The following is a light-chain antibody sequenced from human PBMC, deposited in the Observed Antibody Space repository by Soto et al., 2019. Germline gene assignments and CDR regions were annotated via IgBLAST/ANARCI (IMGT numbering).Light chain of an antibody. J-gene: IGLJ1*01. V-gene: IGLV2-14*01. CDR2: DVR. Sequence: QSVLTQPASVSGSPGQSITISCTGTSSDVGGYNYVSWYQQHPGKAPKLMIYDVRNRASGASNLFSGPKSGNTASLTISGLQAEDEADYYCPSYTSSSTLHVFGTGTKLTVL. CDR1: SSDVGGYNY. CDR3: PSYTSSSTLHV.